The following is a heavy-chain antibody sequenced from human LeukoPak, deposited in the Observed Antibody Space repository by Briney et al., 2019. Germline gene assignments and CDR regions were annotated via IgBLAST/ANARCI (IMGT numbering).Heavy chain of an antibody. D-gene: IGHD6-13*01. Sequence: ASVKVSCKASGYTFTSYGIIWVRQAPGQGLEWMGWISTYNGNTNYAQKIQGRVTITADKSTSTAYMELSSLRSEDTAVYYCAQDLWGTYSSSWAAEFHDYWGQGTLVTVSS. CDR3: AQDLWGTYSSSWAAEFHDY. CDR1: GYTFTSYG. J-gene: IGHJ4*02. V-gene: IGHV1-18*01. CDR2: ISTYNGNT.